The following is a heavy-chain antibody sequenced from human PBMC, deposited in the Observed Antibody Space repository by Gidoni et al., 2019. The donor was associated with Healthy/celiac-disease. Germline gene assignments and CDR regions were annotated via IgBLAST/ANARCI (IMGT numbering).Heavy chain of an antibody. V-gene: IGHV1-69*01. CDR2: IIPIFGTA. J-gene: IGHJ6*02. Sequence: QVQLVQSGAEVKKPGSSVKVSCQASGGTFSSYAISWVRQAPGQGLEWMGGIIPIFGTANYAQKFQGRVTITADESTSTAYMELSSLRSEDTAVYYCARDPIKTGYSSSWLYYYYGMDVWGQGTTVTVSS. D-gene: IGHD6-13*01. CDR1: GGTFSSYA. CDR3: ARDPIKTGYSSSWLYYYYGMDV.